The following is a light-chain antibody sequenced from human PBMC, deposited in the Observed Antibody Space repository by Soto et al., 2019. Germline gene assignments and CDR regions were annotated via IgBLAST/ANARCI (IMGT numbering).Light chain of an antibody. V-gene: IGKV4-1*01. CDR3: QQYYSTRPST. CDR2: WAS. J-gene: IGKJ4*01. CDR1: QSVLYSSNNKNY. Sequence: DIVMTQSPDSLAVSLGERATINCKSSQSVLYSSNNKNYLAWYQQKPGQPPKLLIYWASTRESGVPDRFGGSGSATDFTISISSLQAEDVAVYYCQQYYSTRPSTFGGGTKVEIK.